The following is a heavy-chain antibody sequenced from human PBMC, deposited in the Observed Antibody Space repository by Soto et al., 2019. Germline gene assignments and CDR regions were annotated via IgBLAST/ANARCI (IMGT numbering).Heavy chain of an antibody. Sequence: GGSLRLSCAASGFTFSSYGMHWVRQAPGKGLEWVAVIWYDGSNKYYADTVKGRFTISRDNSKNTLYLQMNSLRAEDTAVYYCGWSVVVVDEDAFEIWGQGTMVTVSS. V-gene: IGHV3-33*01. CDR1: GFTFSSYG. J-gene: IGHJ3*02. CDR2: IWYDGSNK. CDR3: GWSVVVVDEDAFEI. D-gene: IGHD2-15*01.